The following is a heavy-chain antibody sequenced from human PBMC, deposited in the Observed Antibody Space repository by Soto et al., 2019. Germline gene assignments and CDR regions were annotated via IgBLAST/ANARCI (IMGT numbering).Heavy chain of an antibody. CDR1: GFTFSAYD. Sequence: EVQLAESGGKLIQPGGSLRLSCEASGFTFSAYDMHWVRQSPGKGLEWVSGIGRAGDTYYADSVRGRFTTSRDNAKNSVYLQMNSLRAGDTAVYYCARLSTIWTYSDYWGQGSLVTVSS. J-gene: IGHJ4*02. CDR3: ARLSTIWTYSDY. D-gene: IGHD1-1*01. CDR2: IGRAGDT. V-gene: IGHV3-13*01.